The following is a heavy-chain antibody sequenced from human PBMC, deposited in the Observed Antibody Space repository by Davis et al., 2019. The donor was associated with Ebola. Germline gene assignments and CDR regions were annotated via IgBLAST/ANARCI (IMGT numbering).Heavy chain of an antibody. CDR2: IWYDGSNK. CDR3: ARDGKYNWNDGGLDY. Sequence: PGGSLRLSCAASGFTFRSYGMHWVRQAPGKGLEWVAVIWYDGSNKYYADSVKGRFTISRDNSKNTLYLQMNSLRAEDTAVYYCARDGKYNWNDGGLDYWGQGTLVTVSS. J-gene: IGHJ4*02. D-gene: IGHD1-20*01. V-gene: IGHV3-33*01. CDR1: GFTFRSYG.